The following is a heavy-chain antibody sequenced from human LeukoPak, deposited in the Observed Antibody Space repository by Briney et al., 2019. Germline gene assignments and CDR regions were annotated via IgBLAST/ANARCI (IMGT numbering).Heavy chain of an antibody. CDR2: INPSGGST. V-gene: IGHV1-46*01. CDR3: ARGGLPPMIVVAKGFDL. D-gene: IGHD3-22*01. CDR1: GYTFTSYY. Sequence: ASVKVSCKASGYTFTSYYMHWVRQAPGQGLEWMGIINPSGGSTSYAQKFQGRVTMTRNTSISTAYMELSSLRSEDTAVYYCARGGLPPMIVVAKGFDLWGRGTLVTVSS. J-gene: IGHJ2*01.